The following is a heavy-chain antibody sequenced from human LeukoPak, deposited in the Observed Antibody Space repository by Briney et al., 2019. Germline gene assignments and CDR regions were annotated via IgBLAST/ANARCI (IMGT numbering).Heavy chain of an antibody. CDR1: GFTFSSYG. CDR2: IRYDGSNK. CDR3: AKDFRGSSAGFFFDY. D-gene: IGHD6-6*01. Sequence: GGSLRLSCAASGFTFSSYGMHWVRQAPGKGLEWVAFIRYDGSNKYYADSVKGRFTISRDNSKNTLYLQMNSLRAEDTAVYYCAKDFRGSSAGFFFDYWGQGTLVTVSS. J-gene: IGHJ4*02. V-gene: IGHV3-30*02.